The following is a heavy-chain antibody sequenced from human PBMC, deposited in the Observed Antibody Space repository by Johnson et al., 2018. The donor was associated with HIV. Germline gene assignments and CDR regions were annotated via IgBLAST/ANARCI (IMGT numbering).Heavy chain of an antibody. CDR1: GFTFSSYV. Sequence: QMQLVESGGGLVQPGGSLRLSCAASGFTFSSYVMHWVRQAPGKGLEWVAVISYDGSNKFYADSLKGRFSISRDNSNNTLYLQMNSLRPEDTAVYYCARDLHYYGRDDAFDIWGQGTMVTVSS. J-gene: IGHJ3*02. CDR3: ARDLHYYGRDDAFDI. D-gene: IGHD3-10*01. V-gene: IGHV3-30*14. CDR2: ISYDGSNK.